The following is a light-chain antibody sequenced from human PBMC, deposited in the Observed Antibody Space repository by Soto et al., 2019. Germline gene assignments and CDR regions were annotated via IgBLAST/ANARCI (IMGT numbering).Light chain of an antibody. CDR3: MQALQTPRSIT. CDR1: QSLLHSNGYNY. J-gene: IGKJ5*01. Sequence: DIAMTQSPLSLPVTPGEPASISCRSSQSLLHSNGYNYLDWYLQKPGQSPQLLIYLGSNRASGVPDRFSGSGSGTDFTLKISRVEAEDVGVYYCMQALQTPRSITFGQGTRLEIK. CDR2: LGS. V-gene: IGKV2-28*01.